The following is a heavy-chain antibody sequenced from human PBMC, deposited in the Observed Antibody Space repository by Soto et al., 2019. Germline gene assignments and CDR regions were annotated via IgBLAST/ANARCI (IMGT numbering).Heavy chain of an antibody. Sequence: GGSLRLSCAASGFPFSTYALNWVRQAPGRGLEWVSAISGIGSSTHYADSVRGRFTISRDNSKYTLYLQMNSLRAEDTAVYYCAKTVVQGSGTYDYYYYYGMDVWGQGTTVTVSS. CDR2: ISGIGSST. CDR1: GFPFSTYA. D-gene: IGHD3-10*01. V-gene: IGHV3-23*01. CDR3: AKTVVQGSGTYDYYYYYGMDV. J-gene: IGHJ6*02.